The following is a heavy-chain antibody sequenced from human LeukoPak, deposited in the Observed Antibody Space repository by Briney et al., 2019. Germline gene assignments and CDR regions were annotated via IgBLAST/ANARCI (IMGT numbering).Heavy chain of an antibody. V-gene: IGHV3-21*01. CDR1: GFCFSTYS. Sequence: GSLRLSCVASGFCFSTYSMNWVRQAPGKGLEWVSSMSSSSSSIYYADSVKGRFTISRDSAKNSLFLQMNSLRAEDTAVYYCARGAPYSSSWYDAFDIWGQGTMVTVSS. CDR2: MSSSSSSI. D-gene: IGHD6-13*01. CDR3: ARGAPYSSSWYDAFDI. J-gene: IGHJ3*02.